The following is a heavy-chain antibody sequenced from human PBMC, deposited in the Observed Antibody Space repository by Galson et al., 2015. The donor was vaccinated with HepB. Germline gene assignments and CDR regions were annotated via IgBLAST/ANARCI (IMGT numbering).Heavy chain of an antibody. V-gene: IGHV3-23*01. CDR1: GFTFSSYA. D-gene: IGHD2-21*02. J-gene: IGHJ4*02. CDR3: AKHVVVTAIVGGSRYYFDY. CDR2: ISGSGGST. Sequence: SLRLSCAASGFTFSSYAMSWVRQAPGKGLEWVSAISGSGGSTYYADSVKGRFTISRDNSKNTLYLQMNSLRAEDTAVYYCAKHVVVTAIVGGSRYYFDYWGQGTLVTVSS.